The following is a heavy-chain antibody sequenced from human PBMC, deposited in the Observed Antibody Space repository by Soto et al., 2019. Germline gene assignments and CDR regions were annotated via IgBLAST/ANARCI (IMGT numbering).Heavy chain of an antibody. CDR2: ISWDGGST. CDR1: GFTFDDYT. D-gene: IGHD3-22*01. J-gene: IGHJ4*02. V-gene: IGHV3-43*01. CDR3: AKDKDGGYASSGYFDS. Sequence: EVQLVESGGVVVQPGGSLRLSCAASGFTFDDYTMHWVRQAPGKGLEWVSLISWDGGSTYYADSVKGRFTNSRDNSKNSLYLQINCLRTEDTALYYCAKDKDGGYASSGYFDSWGQRTLVTVSS.